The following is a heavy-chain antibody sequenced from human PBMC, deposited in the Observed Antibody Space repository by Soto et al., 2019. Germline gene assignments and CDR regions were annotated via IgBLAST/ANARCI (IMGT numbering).Heavy chain of an antibody. Sequence: QLQLQESGPGLVKPSETLSLTCTVSGGSISSSSYYWGWIRQPPGKGLEWVGSIYYSGSTYYNPSLKSRVTMSLDTSQNQFSLKLSSVAAADTAVYYCARLWAVYCYGHNNYYFDDRGQGTLITVSS. CDR1: GGSISSSSYY. J-gene: IGHJ4*02. CDR2: IYYSGST. CDR3: ARLWAVYCYGHNNYYFDD. D-gene: IGHD5-18*01. V-gene: IGHV4-39*01.